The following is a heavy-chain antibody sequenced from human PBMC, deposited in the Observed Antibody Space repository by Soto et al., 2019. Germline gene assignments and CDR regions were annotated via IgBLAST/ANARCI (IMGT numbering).Heavy chain of an antibody. V-gene: IGHV1-69*02. CDR3: ARDIIAVAGYDY. J-gene: IGHJ4*02. CDR2: IIPILGIA. D-gene: IGHD6-19*01. Sequence: SVKVSCKASGGTFSSYTISWVRQAPGQGLEWMGRIIPILGIANYAQKFQGRVTITADKSTSTAYMELSSLRSEDTAVYYCARDIIAVAGYDYWGQGTLVTVSS. CDR1: GGTFSSYT.